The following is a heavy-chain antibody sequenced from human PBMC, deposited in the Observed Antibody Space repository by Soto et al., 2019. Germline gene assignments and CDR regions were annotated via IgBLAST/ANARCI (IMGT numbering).Heavy chain of an antibody. CDR3: VRAVVQIEGYYYYCMDV. V-gene: IGHV6-1*01. D-gene: IGHD6-6*01. Sequence: SQTLSLTCAISGDSVSSNSAAWNWIRQSPSRGLEWLGRTYYRSKWYNDYAVSVKSRITINPDTSKNQFSLQLNSVTPEDTAVYYCVRAVVQIEGYYYYCMDVWGQGTTVTVSS. J-gene: IGHJ6*02. CDR1: GDSVSSNSAA. CDR2: TYYRSKWYN.